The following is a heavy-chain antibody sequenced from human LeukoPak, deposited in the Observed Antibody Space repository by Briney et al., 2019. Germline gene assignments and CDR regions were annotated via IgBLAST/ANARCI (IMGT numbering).Heavy chain of an antibody. V-gene: IGHV3-74*01. J-gene: IGHJ4*02. CDR1: GFTFSSYW. D-gene: IGHD4-17*01. CDR2: INSDGSST. Sequence: GSLRLSCAASGFTFSSYWMHWVRQAPGKGLVCVSRINSDGSSTTYADSVKGRFTISRDNAKNTLYLQMNSLRAEDTAVYYCANATGGSSKLIDYWGQGTLVTVSS. CDR3: ANATGGSSKLIDY.